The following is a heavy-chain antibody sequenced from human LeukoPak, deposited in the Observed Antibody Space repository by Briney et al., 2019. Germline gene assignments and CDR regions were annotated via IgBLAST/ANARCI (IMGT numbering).Heavy chain of an antibody. CDR2: ISAYNGNT. CDR3: ARVLGIAAAGHNWFDP. Sequence: ASVKVSCKASGYTFTSYGISWVRQAPGQGLEWMGWISAYNGNTNYAQKRQGRVTMTTDTSTSTAYMELRSLRSDDTAVYYCARVLGIAAAGHNWFDPWGQGTLVTVSS. D-gene: IGHD6-13*01. V-gene: IGHV1-18*01. J-gene: IGHJ5*02. CDR1: GYTFTSYG.